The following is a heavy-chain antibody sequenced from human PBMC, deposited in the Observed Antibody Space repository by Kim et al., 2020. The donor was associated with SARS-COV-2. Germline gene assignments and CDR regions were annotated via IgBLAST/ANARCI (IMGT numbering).Heavy chain of an antibody. CDR1: GYTFTSFA. Sequence: ASVKVSCKASGYTFTSFAIHWVRQAPGQGLEWMGWINAGTANTKYSQKFQGRVTITRDTSASTAYMELSSLRSEDTAVYYCARDRRYCSSTRCYGEAIDYWGQGTLVTVSS. CDR2: INAGTANT. J-gene: IGHJ4*02. V-gene: IGHV1-3*01. D-gene: IGHD2-2*01. CDR3: ARDRRYCSSTRCYGEAIDY.